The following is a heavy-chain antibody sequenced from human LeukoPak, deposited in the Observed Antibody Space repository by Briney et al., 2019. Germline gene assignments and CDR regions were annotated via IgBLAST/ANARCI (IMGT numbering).Heavy chain of an antibody. CDR3: AKVRDTRDWYKDAFDI. Sequence: PGGSLRLSCAASGFTFSSYGMHWVRQAPGKGLEWVAVISYDGSNKYYADSVKGRFTISRDNSKNTLYLQMNSLRAEDTAVYYCAKVRDTRDWYKDAFDIWGQGTRVTVSS. CDR1: GFTFSSYG. CDR2: ISYDGSNK. J-gene: IGHJ3*02. V-gene: IGHV3-30*18. D-gene: IGHD6-19*01.